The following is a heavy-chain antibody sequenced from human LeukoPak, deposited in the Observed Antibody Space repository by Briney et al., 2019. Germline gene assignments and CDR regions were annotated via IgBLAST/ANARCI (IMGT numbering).Heavy chain of an antibody. J-gene: IGHJ6*02. Sequence: PSQTLSLTCAVSGGSFGSGGYSWSWIRRPPGKGLEWIGYVYHSGSAYYNPSLKSRVTISVDKSKNQFSLKLNSVTAADTAIYYCAKVYGDYIMDVWGQGTTVTVSS. CDR2: VYHSGSA. CDR1: GGSFGSGGYS. D-gene: IGHD4-17*01. V-gene: IGHV4-30-2*01. CDR3: AKVYGDYIMDV.